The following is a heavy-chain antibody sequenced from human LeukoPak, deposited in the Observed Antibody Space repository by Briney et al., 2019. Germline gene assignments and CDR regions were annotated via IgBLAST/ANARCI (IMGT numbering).Heavy chain of an antibody. V-gene: IGHV3-15*01. CDR1: GFDFTDAW. Sequence: GGTLRLSCAASGFDFTDAWMTWVRQTPGKGLEWVGGIKREIDGETTDFAAPLKGGFTISRDDSKKTVDMQMHSLKSEDTAVYYCTTRLSWGQGTLVTVSS. CDR2: IKREIDGETT. J-gene: IGHJ4*02. D-gene: IGHD3-16*01. CDR3: TTRLS.